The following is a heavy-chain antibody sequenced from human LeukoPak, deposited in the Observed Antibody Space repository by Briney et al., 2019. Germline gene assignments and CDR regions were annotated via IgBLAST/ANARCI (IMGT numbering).Heavy chain of an antibody. V-gene: IGHV1-2*02. CDR1: GYTFIDYH. D-gene: IGHD3-22*01. Sequence: GASVKVSCKASGYTFIDYHMHWVRQAPGQGLEWMGWINPNSGGTNFAQKFQGRVTVTRDTSISTAYMELSSLTSDDTAVYYCARVRREGRSMVYYDSTGYQYFFDYWGQGTLVTVSP. CDR2: INPNSGGT. J-gene: IGHJ4*02. CDR3: ARVRREGRSMVYYDSTGYQYFFDY.